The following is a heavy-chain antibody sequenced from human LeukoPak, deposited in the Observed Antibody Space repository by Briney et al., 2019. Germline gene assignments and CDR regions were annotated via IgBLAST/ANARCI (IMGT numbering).Heavy chain of an antibody. CDR2: INHSGST. J-gene: IGHJ4*02. Sequence: PSETLSLTCAVYGGSFSGYYWSWTRQPPGKGLEWIGEINHSGSTNYNPSLKSRVTISVDTSKNQFSLKLSSVTAADTAVYYCARATVTTGEGDYWGQGTLVTVSS. D-gene: IGHD4-17*01. CDR3: ARATVTTGEGDY. V-gene: IGHV4-34*01. CDR1: GGSFSGYY.